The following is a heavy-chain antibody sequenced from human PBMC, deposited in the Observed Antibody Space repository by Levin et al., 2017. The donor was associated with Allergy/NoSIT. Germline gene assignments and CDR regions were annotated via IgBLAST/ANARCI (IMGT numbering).Heavy chain of an antibody. J-gene: IGHJ4*02. CDR3: AHRGYYGSGSYWDY. CDR2: IYWDDDK. D-gene: IGHD3-10*01. CDR1: GFSLSTSGVG. Sequence: SGPTLVKPTQTLTLTCTFSGFSLSTSGVGVGWIRQPPGKALEWLALIYWDDDKRYSPSLKSRLTITKDTSKNQVVLTMTNMDPVDTATYYCAHRGYYGSGSYWDYWGQGTLVTVSS. V-gene: IGHV2-5*02.